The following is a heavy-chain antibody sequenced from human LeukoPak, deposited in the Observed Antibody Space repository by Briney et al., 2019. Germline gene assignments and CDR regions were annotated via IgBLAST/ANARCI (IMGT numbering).Heavy chain of an antibody. D-gene: IGHD3-22*01. Sequence: ASVKVSCKASGYTFTSYGISWVRQAPGQGLEWMGWISAYNGNTNYAQKLQGRVTMTTDTSTSTAYMELRSLRSDDTAVYYCAREKGKQFTSYYESSGFYPPSFDYWGQGTLVTVSS. CDR3: AREKGKQFTSYYESSGFYPPSFDY. J-gene: IGHJ4*02. CDR2: ISAYNGNT. V-gene: IGHV1-18*01. CDR1: GYTFTSYG.